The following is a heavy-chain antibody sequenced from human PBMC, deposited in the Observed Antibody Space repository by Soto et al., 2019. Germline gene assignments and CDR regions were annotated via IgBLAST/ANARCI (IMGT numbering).Heavy chain of an antibody. CDR1: GFTFSSYD. D-gene: IGHD4-17*01. J-gene: IGHJ4*02. CDR2: IGTAGDT. CDR3: AIVRYGDYNFDY. V-gene: IGHV3-13*01. Sequence: EVQLVESGGGLVQPGGSLRLSCAASGFTFSSYDMHWVRQATGKGLEWVSAIGTAGDTYYPGSVKGRFTISRENAKNSLYLQMNSLRAEDTAVYYCAIVRYGDYNFDYWGQGTLVTVSS.